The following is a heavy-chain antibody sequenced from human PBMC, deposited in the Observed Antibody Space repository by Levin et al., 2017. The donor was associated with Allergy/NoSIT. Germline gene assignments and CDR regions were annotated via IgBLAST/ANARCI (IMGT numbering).Heavy chain of an antibody. V-gene: IGHV4-39*01. CDR2: IYSGGST. Sequence: PSQTLSLTCTVSGDPISSSSYYWGWIRQPPGKGLEWIGTIYSGGSTYYNPSLRSRVTIFVDTSTNRFSVKLRSVTAADTAVYYCARHLSLYYYESSGYYLPDAFDIWGQGTVVSVSS. CDR1: GDPISSSSYY. CDR3: ARHLSLYYYESSGYYLPDAFDI. J-gene: IGHJ3*02. D-gene: IGHD3-22*01.